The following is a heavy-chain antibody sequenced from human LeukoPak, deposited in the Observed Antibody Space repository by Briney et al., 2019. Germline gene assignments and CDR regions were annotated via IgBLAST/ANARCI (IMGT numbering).Heavy chain of an antibody. CDR3: ARQKALGSGSYYNGKPFDP. V-gene: IGHV4-39*01. J-gene: IGHJ5*02. CDR1: GGSISSSSYY. CDR2: IYYSGCT. D-gene: IGHD3-10*01. Sequence: SETLSLTCTVSGGSISSSSYYWGWIRQPPGKGLEWTGGIYYSGCTYYNPSLKSRVTISVDTSKNQFSLKLSSVTAADTAVYYCARQKALGSGSYYNGKPFDPWGQGTLVTVSS.